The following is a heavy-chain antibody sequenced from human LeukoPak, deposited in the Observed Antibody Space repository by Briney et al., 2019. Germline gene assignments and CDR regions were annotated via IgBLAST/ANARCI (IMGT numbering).Heavy chain of an antibody. V-gene: IGHV3-15*01. CDR3: TRGIPYYDYVWGSYRPSYYFDY. CDR1: GFTFSNAW. Sequence: PGGSLRLSCAASGFTFSNAWMSWVRQAPGKGLEWVGRIKSKTDGGTTDYAAPVKGRFTISRDDSKSIAYLQMNSLKTEDTAVYYCTRGIPYYDYVWGSYRPSYYFDYWGQGTLVTVSS. CDR2: IKSKTDGGTT. J-gene: IGHJ4*02. D-gene: IGHD3-16*02.